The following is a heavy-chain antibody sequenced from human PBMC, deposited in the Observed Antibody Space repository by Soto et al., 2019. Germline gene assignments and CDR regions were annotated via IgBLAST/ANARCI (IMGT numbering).Heavy chain of an antibody. CDR2: IYYSGST. Sequence: SETLSLTCTVSGGSISSSSYYWGWIRQPPGKGLEWIGSIYYSGSTYYNPSLKSRVTISVDTSKNQFSLKLSSVTAADTAVYYCSIHDKKGFGDESWGQGTLVTV. V-gene: IGHV4-39*01. D-gene: IGHD3-10*01. J-gene: IGHJ5*02. CDR3: SIHDKKGFGDES. CDR1: GGSISSSSYY.